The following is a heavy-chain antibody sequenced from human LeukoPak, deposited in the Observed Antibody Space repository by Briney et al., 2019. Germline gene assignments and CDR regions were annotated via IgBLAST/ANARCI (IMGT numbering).Heavy chain of an antibody. Sequence: PSETLSLTCTVSGGSISSSSYYWGWIRQPPGKGLGWIGYIYYTGSTYYNPSLKSRVTLSVDTSKNQFSLKLSSVTAADTAVYYCVRYFWSGYYYFDYWGQGTLVTVSS. CDR1: GGSISSSSYY. CDR3: VRYFWSGYYYFDY. J-gene: IGHJ4*02. D-gene: IGHD3-3*01. CDR2: IYYTGST. V-gene: IGHV4-39*01.